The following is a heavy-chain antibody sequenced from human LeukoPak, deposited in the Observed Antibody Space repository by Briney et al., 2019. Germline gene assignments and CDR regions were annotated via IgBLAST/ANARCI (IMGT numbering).Heavy chain of an antibody. CDR2: IIPIFGTA. Sequence: ASVKVSCKASGGTFSSYAISWVRQAPGQGLEWMGGIIPIFGTANYAQKFQGRVTITADESTSTAYMELSSLRSEDTAVYYCAKDPRYSSSWYRTDYWGQGTLVTVSS. D-gene: IGHD6-13*01. V-gene: IGHV1-69*01. CDR1: GGTFSSYA. J-gene: IGHJ4*02. CDR3: AKDPRYSSSWYRTDY.